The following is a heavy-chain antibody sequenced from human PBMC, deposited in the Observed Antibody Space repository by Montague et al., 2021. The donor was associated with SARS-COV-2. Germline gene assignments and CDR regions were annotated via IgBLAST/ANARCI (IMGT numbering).Heavy chain of an antibody. Sequence: SETLSLTCAVYGGSFSGYYWSWIRQPPGKGLEWIGEINHSGSTNYNPSLKSRVTISVDTSKNQFSLKLSSVTAADTAVYYCARWTTVTTFYYYYSMDVWGQGTTVTVSS. CDR2: INHSGST. CDR3: ARWTTVTTFYYYYSMDV. J-gene: IGHJ6*02. V-gene: IGHV4-34*01. CDR1: GGSFSGYY. D-gene: IGHD4-17*01.